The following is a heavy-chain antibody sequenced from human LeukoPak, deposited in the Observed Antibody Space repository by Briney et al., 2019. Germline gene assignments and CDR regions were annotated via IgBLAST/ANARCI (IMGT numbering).Heavy chain of an antibody. J-gene: IGHJ4*02. Sequence: SETLSLTCTVSGGSIRSSSYYWGWIRQPPGKGLEWIGNIYYSGSTYYNPSLKSRVTISVDTSKNQFSLKLSSVTAADTAVYYCARGGIVGATYDYWGQGTLVTVSS. CDR1: GGSIRSSSYY. CDR3: ARGGIVGATYDY. V-gene: IGHV4-39*07. CDR2: IYYSGST. D-gene: IGHD1-26*01.